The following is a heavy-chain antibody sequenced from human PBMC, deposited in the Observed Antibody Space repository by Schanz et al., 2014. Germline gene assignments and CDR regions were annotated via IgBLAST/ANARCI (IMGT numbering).Heavy chain of an antibody. J-gene: IGHJ3*02. Sequence: EVHLEESGGGLVQPGGSLRLSCGASGFTFSAHAMSWVRQAPGKGLEWLSYISRDGTTSYYADSVKGRFTISRDNAKNSLYLEMTSLRGEDTAVYYCARENLNWEAFDIWGQGTVVTVSS. D-gene: IGHD7-27*01. CDR1: GFTFSAHA. V-gene: IGHV3-48*04. CDR2: ISRDGTTS. CDR3: ARENLNWEAFDI.